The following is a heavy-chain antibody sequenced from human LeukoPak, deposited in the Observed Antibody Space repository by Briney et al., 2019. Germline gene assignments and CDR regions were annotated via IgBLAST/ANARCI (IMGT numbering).Heavy chain of an antibody. J-gene: IGHJ5*02. V-gene: IGHV3-21*04. D-gene: IGHD6-19*01. CDR2: ISSSGDYI. CDR3: AKGQKAVAGIWFDP. Sequence: GGSLRLSCAASGFTFSSYTLNWVRQAPGKGLEWVSSISSSGDYIYYADSMKGRFTISRDNAKNSLYLQMNSLRAEDTAVYYCAKGQKAVAGIWFDPWGQGTLVTVSS. CDR1: GFTFSSYT.